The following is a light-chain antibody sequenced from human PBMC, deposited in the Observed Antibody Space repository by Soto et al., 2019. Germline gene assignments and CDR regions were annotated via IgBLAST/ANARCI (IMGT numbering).Light chain of an antibody. Sequence: EIVLTQSPATLSLSPGERATLSCRASQSVSSYLAWYQQKPGQAPRLLIYDASNRATGIPARFSGSGSGTDFTLTISSLEPEDFAVYYCQQSTNWPPWTFGQGTKWIS. CDR3: QQSTNWPPWT. CDR2: DAS. CDR1: QSVSSY. V-gene: IGKV3-11*01. J-gene: IGKJ1*01.